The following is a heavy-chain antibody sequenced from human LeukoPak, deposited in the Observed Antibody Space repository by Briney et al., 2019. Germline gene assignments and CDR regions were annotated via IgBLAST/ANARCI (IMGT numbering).Heavy chain of an antibody. V-gene: IGHV3-23*01. CDR3: AKDVSRSIAVTLGY. J-gene: IGHJ4*02. CDR2: ISGSGGST. CDR1: GFTFSSYA. Sequence: GGSLRLSCAASGFTFSSYAMSWVRQAPGKGLGWVSAISGSGGSTYYADSVKGRFTISRDNSKNTLYLQMNSLRAEDTAVYYCAKDVSRSIAVTLGYWGQGTLVTVSS. D-gene: IGHD6-19*01.